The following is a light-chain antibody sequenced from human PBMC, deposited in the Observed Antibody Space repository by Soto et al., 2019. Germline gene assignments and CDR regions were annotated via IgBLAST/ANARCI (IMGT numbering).Light chain of an antibody. CDR2: RAS. CDR1: RSFSSW. J-gene: IGKJ1*01. V-gene: IGKV1-5*03. Sequence: DIQVTQAPSTLSAKVGDRVTITRRASRSFSSWLAWYQQKPGRAPKLLIQRASSLESGVPSRFSGSESGTEFTLTISSLQPDDSASYYCQQYSSYSNTFGQGTKV. CDR3: QQYSSYSNT.